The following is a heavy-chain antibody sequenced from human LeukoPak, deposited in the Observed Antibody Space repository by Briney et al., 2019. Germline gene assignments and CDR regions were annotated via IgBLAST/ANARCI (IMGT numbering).Heavy chain of an antibody. Sequence: SETLSLTCAVYGGSFSDYSWSWIRQPPGKGLEWIGEINHSGGTNHNPSLMSRVIMSVDTSKNQFSLKLSSVTAADTAVYYCARDTAYYYYMDVWGKGTTVTVSS. CDR2: INHSGGT. J-gene: IGHJ6*03. V-gene: IGHV4-34*01. CDR3: ARDTAYYYYMDV. CDR1: GGSFSDYS.